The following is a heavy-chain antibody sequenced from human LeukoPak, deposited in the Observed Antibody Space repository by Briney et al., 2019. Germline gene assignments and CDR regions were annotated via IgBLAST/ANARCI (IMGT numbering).Heavy chain of an antibody. D-gene: IGHD3-22*01. CDR1: GFTFGTYN. CDR2: ISSSSSTI. CDR3: ARDLNSDSSGYYYV. J-gene: IGHJ4*02. Sequence: GTSLRLSCAASGFTFGTYNMNWVRQAPGKGLEWVSYISSSSSTIYYADSVKGRFTISRDNAKNSLYLQMNSLRDEDTAVYYCARDLNSDSSGYYYVWGQGTLVTVSS. V-gene: IGHV3-48*02.